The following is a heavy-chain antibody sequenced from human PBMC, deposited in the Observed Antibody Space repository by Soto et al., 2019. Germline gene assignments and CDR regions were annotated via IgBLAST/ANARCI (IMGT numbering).Heavy chain of an antibody. D-gene: IGHD3-10*01. V-gene: IGHV3-30*18. J-gene: IGHJ4*02. CDR3: AKDNSYYYGSGSYPAHYYFDY. CDR1: GFDISSYG. Sequence: GGSLRLSCAASGFDISSYGMHWFRQAPGKGLEWVAVISYDGSKKYYADSVEGRFTISRDNSKNTLYLQMDSLRAEDTAVYYCAKDNSYYYGSGSYPAHYYFDYWGQGXLVTVYS. CDR2: ISYDGSKK.